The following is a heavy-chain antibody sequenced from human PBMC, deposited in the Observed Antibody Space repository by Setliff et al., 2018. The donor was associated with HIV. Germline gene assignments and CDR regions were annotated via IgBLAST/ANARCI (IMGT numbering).Heavy chain of an antibody. CDR1: GFTFTSYW. V-gene: IGHV3-74*01. CDR3: AKDRLEWLAPDGFDI. J-gene: IGHJ3*02. D-gene: IGHD3-3*01. Sequence: GGSLRLSCVASGFTFTSYWMHWVRQVPGKGPVWVSCISNDETTTNYADSVKGRFTVSRDNAKNTLYLQMSSLRAEDTAVYYCAKDRLEWLAPDGFDIRGLGTMVTVSS. CDR2: ISNDETTT.